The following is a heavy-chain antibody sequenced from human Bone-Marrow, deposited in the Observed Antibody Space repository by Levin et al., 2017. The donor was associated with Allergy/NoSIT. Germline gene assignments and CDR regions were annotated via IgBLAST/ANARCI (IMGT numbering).Heavy chain of an antibody. CDR2: ISAYNGNT. Sequence: ASVKVSCKASGYTLISYGINWVRQAPGQGLEWMGWISAYNGNTDSAQNLQGRVTLTTDTSTSTAYMELRRLRSDDTAVYYCAGQRQWLESLDYWGQGTLVTVSS. CDR1: GYTLISYG. J-gene: IGHJ4*02. CDR3: AGQRQWLESLDY. D-gene: IGHD6-19*01. V-gene: IGHV1-18*01.